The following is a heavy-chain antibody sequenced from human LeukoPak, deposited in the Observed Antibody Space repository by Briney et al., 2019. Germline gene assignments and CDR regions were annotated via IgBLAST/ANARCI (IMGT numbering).Heavy chain of an antibody. CDR1: GFTFSTYA. J-gene: IGHJ5*02. Sequence: EGSLRLSCAASGFTFSTYAMHWVRQAPGKGLEWVSVISYDGTNKYYADSVKGRFTISRDNLQMNSLRAEDTAVYYCARDSSNYDFWSAYYKNWFDPWGQGTLVTVSS. CDR2: ISYDGTNK. D-gene: IGHD3-3*01. CDR3: ARDSSNYDFWSAYYKNWFDP. V-gene: IGHV3-30-3*01.